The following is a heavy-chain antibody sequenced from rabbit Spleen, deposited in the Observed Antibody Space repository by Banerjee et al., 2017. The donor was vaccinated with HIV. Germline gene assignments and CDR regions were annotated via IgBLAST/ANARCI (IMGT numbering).Heavy chain of an antibody. CDR3: ARWDSAWNFLNL. D-gene: IGHD4-1*01. CDR2: IYAGSSGTT. V-gene: IGHV1S45*01. CDR1: GFSFSSSYW. Sequence: QEQLEESGGDLVKPEGSLTLTCTASGFSFSSSYWICWVRQAPGKGLEWIACIYAGSSGTTYYASWAKGRFTISKTSSTTGTLQMTSLTAADTATYFCARWDSAWNFLNLWGQGTLVTVS. J-gene: IGHJ4*01.